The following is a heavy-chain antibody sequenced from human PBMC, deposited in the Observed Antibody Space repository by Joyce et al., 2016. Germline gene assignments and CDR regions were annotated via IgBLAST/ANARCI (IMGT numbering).Heavy chain of an antibody. V-gene: IGHV3-48*02. D-gene: IGHD1-7*01. CDR1: GFSFNYSI. Sequence: EVQLVESGGGLVQPGGSLRLSCAASGFSFNYSIMNWVRQAPGKGLEWISYITSTCSTRFYADSVKDRFTISRDNAKNSLYLQMNSLRDEDTAVYYCTRRNEGNFFLDYWGQGTLVTVSS. CDR3: TRRNEGNFFLDY. CDR2: ITSTCSTR. J-gene: IGHJ4*02.